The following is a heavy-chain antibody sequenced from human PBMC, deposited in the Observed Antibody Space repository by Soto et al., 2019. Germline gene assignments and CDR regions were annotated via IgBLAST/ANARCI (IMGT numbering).Heavy chain of an antibody. V-gene: IGHV3-30*18. CDR1: GFTFSKYG. CDR3: AKDELWFGESTSPDY. J-gene: IGHJ4*02. D-gene: IGHD3-10*01. CDR2: ISYDGSNK. Sequence: PGGSLRLSCAASGFTFSKYGMHWVRQAPGKGLEWVAVISYDGSNKYYSDSVKGRFTISRDNSENTLYLQMNSLRAEDTAVYYCAKDELWFGESTSPDYWGQGTLVTVSS.